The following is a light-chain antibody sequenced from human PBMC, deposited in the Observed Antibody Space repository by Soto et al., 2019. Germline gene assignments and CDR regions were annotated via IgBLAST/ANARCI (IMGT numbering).Light chain of an antibody. J-gene: IGLJ1*01. V-gene: IGLV1-44*01. CDR3: AAWDDSLNACRV. CDR2: SNN. Sequence: QSVLTQPPSVSGTPGQRVTISCSGSSSNIGSNSVNWYQQLPGTAPTLLIYSNNQRPLGVLERFSGSMSGTSASLAISGLKSEDEADYYCAAWDDSLNACRVFGTGTKLTVL. CDR1: SSNIGSNS.